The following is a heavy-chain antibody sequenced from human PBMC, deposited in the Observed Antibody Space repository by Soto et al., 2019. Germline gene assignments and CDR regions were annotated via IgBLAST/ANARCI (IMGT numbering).Heavy chain of an antibody. CDR1: GFTFSSYE. CDR2: ISSSGSPI. D-gene: IGHD2-2*02. CDR3: ARVWGYCSSTSCYTPYGMDV. J-gene: IGHJ6*02. Sequence: GGSLRLSCAASGFTFSSYEMNWVRQAPGKGLEWVSYISSSGSPIYYADSVKGRFTISRDNAKNSLYLQMNSLRAEDTAVYYCARVWGYCSSTSCYTPYGMDVWGQGTTVTVSS. V-gene: IGHV3-48*03.